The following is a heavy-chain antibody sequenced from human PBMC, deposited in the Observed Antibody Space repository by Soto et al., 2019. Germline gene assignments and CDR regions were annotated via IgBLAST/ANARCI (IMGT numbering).Heavy chain of an antibody. CDR2: IXTAGDX. V-gene: IGHV3-13*01. J-gene: IGHJ4*02. Sequence: PGXSLRLSCAASGFTFCNYDMHWVRQVTGKGLEWVSNIXTAGDXYYPGYVKGRXXISRENAXXYLYIQMNSLRAEETAVYYCARGRLISLYYFDYWGQGTLVTVSS. CDR3: ARGRLISLYYFDY. CDR1: GFTFCNYD. D-gene: IGHD2-15*01.